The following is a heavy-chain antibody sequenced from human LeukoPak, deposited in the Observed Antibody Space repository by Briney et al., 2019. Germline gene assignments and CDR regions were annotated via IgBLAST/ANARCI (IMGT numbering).Heavy chain of an antibody. CDR2: ISSTSRYI. CDR3: ARDGVVVSASPSYWYFDL. D-gene: IGHD2-15*01. J-gene: IGHJ2*01. V-gene: IGHV3-21*01. Sequence: GGSVRLSCAASGFTFNTYTINWVRQAPGKGLEWVSSISSTSRYIYYADSVKGRFTISRDNAKSSLFLQLNSLRAEDTAVYYCARDGVVVSASPSYWYFDLWGRGTLVTVSS. CDR1: GFTFNTYT.